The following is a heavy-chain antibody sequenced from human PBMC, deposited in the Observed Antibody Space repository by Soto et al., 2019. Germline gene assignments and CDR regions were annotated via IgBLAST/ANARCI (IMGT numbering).Heavy chain of an antibody. V-gene: IGHV1-2*02. Sequence: GASVKVSCKASGYTFTGYYMHWVRQAPGQGLEWMGRINPNSGSTNYAQKFQGRITMNRDTSMSTAYMELSSLRSEDTAVYYCARKRIAEPIDYWGQGTLVTVSS. CDR3: ARKRIAEPIDY. D-gene: IGHD6-13*01. J-gene: IGHJ4*02. CDR1: GYTFTGYY. CDR2: INPNSGST.